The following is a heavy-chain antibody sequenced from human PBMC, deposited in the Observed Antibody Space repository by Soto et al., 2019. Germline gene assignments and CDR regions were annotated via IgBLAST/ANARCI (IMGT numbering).Heavy chain of an antibody. CDR1: GFTFSSYA. Sequence: QVQLVESGGGVVQPGRSLRLSCAASGFTFSSYAMHWVRQAPGKGLEWVAVISYAGSNKYYADSVKGRFTISRDNSKNTLYLQMNSLRAEDTAVYYCARDRGPPYDYVWGGMGYWGQGTLVTVSS. CDR3: ARDRGPPYDYVWGGMGY. CDR2: ISYAGSNK. J-gene: IGHJ4*02. D-gene: IGHD3-16*01. V-gene: IGHV3-30-3*01.